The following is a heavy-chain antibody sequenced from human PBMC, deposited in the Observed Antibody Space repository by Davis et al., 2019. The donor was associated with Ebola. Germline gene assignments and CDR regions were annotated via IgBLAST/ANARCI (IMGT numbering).Heavy chain of an antibody. D-gene: IGHD2-2*02. Sequence: GESLKISCAATGFTVRTYFMNWVRQAPGKGLEWVSVIQSGGGTYYADSVKGRFTISRDNSKNTLYLQMNSLRAEDTAVYYCAKSVGFPAYTPFDYWGQGTLVTVSS. J-gene: IGHJ4*02. CDR3: AKSVGFPAYTPFDY. CDR2: IQSGGGT. V-gene: IGHV3-53*01. CDR1: GFTVRTYF.